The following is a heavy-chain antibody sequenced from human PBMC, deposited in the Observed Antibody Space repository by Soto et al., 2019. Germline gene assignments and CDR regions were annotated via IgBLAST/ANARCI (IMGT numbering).Heavy chain of an antibody. J-gene: IGHJ4*02. CDR3: AHSSSRWPLGY. CDR2: VYWDDDK. D-gene: IGHD4-17*01. V-gene: IGHV2-5*02. Sequence: QITLKESGPTLVKPTQTLTLTCTFSGFSLSTSGVGVVWLRQPPGKALEWLALVYWDDDKRYSPSLKSRLTITQDTSKNPVVLTMNNMDQVDIATYYCAHSSSRWPLGYWGQGALVTVSS. CDR1: GFSLSTSGVG.